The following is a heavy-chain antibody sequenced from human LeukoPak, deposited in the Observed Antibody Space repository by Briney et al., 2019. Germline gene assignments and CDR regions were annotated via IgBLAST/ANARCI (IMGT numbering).Heavy chain of an antibody. V-gene: IGHV3-11*05. CDR1: GFTFSDYS. CDR3: AKDLGRYRNNFFDY. J-gene: IGHJ4*02. D-gene: IGHD1-26*01. Sequence: GGSLGLSCEASGFTFSDYSMNWIRQAPGKGLEWVSSFSSSGGHTKYADSVKGRFTISRDNAKNSLYLQMNSLRADDTAVYYCAKDLGRYRNNFFDYWGQGNLVTASS. CDR2: FSSSGGHT.